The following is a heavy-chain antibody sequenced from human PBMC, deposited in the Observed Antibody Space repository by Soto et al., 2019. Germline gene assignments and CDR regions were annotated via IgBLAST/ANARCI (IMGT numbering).Heavy chain of an antibody. CDR1: GGSISSSSYY. J-gene: IGHJ4*02. Sequence: SETLSLTCTVSGGSISSSSYYWGWIRQPPGKGLEWIGSIYYSGSTYYNPSLKSRVTISVDTSKNQFSLKLSSVTAADTAVYYCATLTYCSSTSCYSVAGDYFDYWGQGTLVTVSS. D-gene: IGHD2-2*01. CDR3: ATLTYCSSTSCYSVAGDYFDY. V-gene: IGHV4-39*01. CDR2: IYYSGST.